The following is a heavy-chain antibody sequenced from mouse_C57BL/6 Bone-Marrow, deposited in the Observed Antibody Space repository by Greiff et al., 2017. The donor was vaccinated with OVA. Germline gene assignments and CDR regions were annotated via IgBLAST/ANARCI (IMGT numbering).Heavy chain of an antibody. CDR1: GYTFTSYW. V-gene: IGHV1-61*01. CDR2: IYPSDSET. D-gene: IGHD1-1*01. Sequence: QVQLQQPGAELVRPGSSVKLSCKASGYTFTSYWMDWVKQRPGQGLEWIGNIYPSDSETHYNQKFKDKATLTVDKSSSTAYMQLSSLTSEDSAVYYCARSITTVWYFDVWGTGTTVTVSS. J-gene: IGHJ1*03. CDR3: ARSITTVWYFDV.